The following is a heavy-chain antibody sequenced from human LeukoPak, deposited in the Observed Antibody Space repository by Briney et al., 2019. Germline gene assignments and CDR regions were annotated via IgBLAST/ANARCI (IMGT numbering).Heavy chain of an antibody. CDR2: IWYDGSNK. D-gene: IGHD3-10*01. CDR1: GFTFNTYG. J-gene: IGHJ6*02. V-gene: IGHV3-30*19. CDR3: ARDIDPQLLWFGEPTPLYYYGMDV. Sequence: GGSLRLSCAASGFTFNTYGMHWVRQAPGRGLEWVAVIWYDGSNKYYADSVKGRFTISRDNSKNTLYLQMNSLRAEDTAVYYCARDIDPQLLWFGEPTPLYYYGMDVWGQGTTVTVSS.